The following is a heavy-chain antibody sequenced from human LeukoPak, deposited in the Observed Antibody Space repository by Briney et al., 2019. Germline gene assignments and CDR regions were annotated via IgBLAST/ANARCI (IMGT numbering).Heavy chain of an antibody. CDR2: IIPIFGTA. V-gene: IGHV1-69*05. CDR1: GDTFSSYA. J-gene: IGHJ4*02. CDR3: ARGPPPKWDPER. D-gene: IGHD1-26*01. Sequence: ASVKVSCKASGDTFSSYAISWVRQAPGQGLEWMGGIIPIFGTANYAQKFQGRVTITTDESTSTANMELSGVSSDDRAVYYCARGPPPKWDPERWGQGTLVTVSS.